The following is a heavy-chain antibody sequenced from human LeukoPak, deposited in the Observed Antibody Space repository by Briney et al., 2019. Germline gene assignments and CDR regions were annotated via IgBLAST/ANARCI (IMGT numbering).Heavy chain of an antibody. Sequence: AGTLRLSCAASGFTFSSYWMYGLRQAPGKGLLWVSDINSDGSRTNYADPAKDRFTISRDNAKNTPYLQLNSLRAEDTAVYYCARGQDRYMDVWGKGATVTISS. D-gene: IGHD2-15*01. J-gene: IGHJ6*03. CDR2: INSDGSRT. CDR1: GFTFSSYW. CDR3: ARGQDRYMDV. V-gene: IGHV3-74*01.